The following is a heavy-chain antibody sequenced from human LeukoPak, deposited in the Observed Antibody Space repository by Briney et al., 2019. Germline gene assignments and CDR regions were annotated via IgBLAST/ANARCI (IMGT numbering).Heavy chain of an antibody. Sequence: GASVKVSCKASGFTFTSFGFSWVRQAPGQGLEWMGWISAYNGNTNYAQNLQGRVTMTTDASTSTVYMELRSLRADDTAMYYCGSWRESSRWPPGYLQHWGQGTMVTVSS. CDR3: GSWRESSRWPPGYLQH. D-gene: IGHD6-13*01. CDR1: GFTFTSFG. CDR2: ISAYNGNT. V-gene: IGHV1-18*01. J-gene: IGHJ1*01.